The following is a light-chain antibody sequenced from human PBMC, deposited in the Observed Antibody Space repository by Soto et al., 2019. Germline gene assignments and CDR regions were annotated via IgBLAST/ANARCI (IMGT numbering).Light chain of an antibody. CDR3: SSYTSTSTLYV. J-gene: IGLJ1*01. CDR1: NSDIGTYNY. Sequence: QSALTQPASVSGSPGQSITISCTGSNSDIGTYNYVSWYQQHPGKAPKLVISEVSNRPSGISDRFSGSKSGNAASLTISGLQAEDEATYYSSSYTSTSTLYVFGPGTKLTVL. CDR2: EVS. V-gene: IGLV2-14*01.